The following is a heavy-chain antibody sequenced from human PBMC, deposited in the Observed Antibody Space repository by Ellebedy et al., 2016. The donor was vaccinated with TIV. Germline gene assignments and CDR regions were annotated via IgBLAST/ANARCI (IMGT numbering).Heavy chain of an antibody. Sequence: PGGSLRLSCAASGFTFSSYGMHRVRQAPGKGLEWVAVISYDGSNKYYADSVKGRFTISRDNSKNTPYLQMNSLRAEDTAVYYWAKGRGGSYYSSIDYWGQGTLVTVSS. CDR1: GFTFSSYG. J-gene: IGHJ4*02. V-gene: IGHV3-30*18. CDR2: ISYDGSNK. D-gene: IGHD1-26*01. CDR3: AKGRGGSYYSSIDY.